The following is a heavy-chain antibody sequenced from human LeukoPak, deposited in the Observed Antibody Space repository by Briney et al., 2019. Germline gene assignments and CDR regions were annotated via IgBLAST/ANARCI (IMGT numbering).Heavy chain of an antibody. CDR2: FDPEDGET. Sequence: ASVKVSCKVSGYTLTELSMHWVRQAPGKGLEWMGGFDPEDGETIYAQKFQGRVTMTEDTSTDTAYMELSSLRSEDTAVYYCATANWNDLIRDYWGQGTLVTVSS. CDR3: ATANWNDLIRDY. D-gene: IGHD1-1*01. J-gene: IGHJ4*02. V-gene: IGHV1-24*01. CDR1: GYTLTELS.